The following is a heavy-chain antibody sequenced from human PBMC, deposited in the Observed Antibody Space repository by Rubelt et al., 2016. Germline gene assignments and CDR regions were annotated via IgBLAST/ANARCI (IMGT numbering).Heavy chain of an antibody. Sequence: QVQLVQSGAEVKKPGASVKVSCKASGYTFTSYAMHWVRQAPGQRLEWMGWINAGNGNTKSSQKFQGRVTITRDTSASTAYMELSSLRSEDTAVYYCARAQRIRLLMVYAPTFDYWGQGTLVTVSS. J-gene: IGHJ4*02. CDR1: GYTFTSYA. CDR3: ARAQRIRLLMVYAPTFDY. CDR2: INAGNGNT. D-gene: IGHD2-8*01. V-gene: IGHV1-3*01.